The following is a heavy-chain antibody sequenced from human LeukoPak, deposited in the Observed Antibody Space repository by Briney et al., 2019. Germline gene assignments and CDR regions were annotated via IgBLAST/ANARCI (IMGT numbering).Heavy chain of an antibody. CDR3: ARDTAMYFDY. D-gene: IGHD5-18*01. J-gene: IGHJ4*02. Sequence: SETLSLTCTVSGGSISSGGYYWSWIRQHPGKGLERIGYIYYSGSTYYNPSLKSRVTISVDTSKNQFSLKLSSVTAADTAVCYCARDTAMYFDYWGQGTLVTVSS. CDR2: IYYSGST. CDR1: GGSISSGGYY. V-gene: IGHV4-31*03.